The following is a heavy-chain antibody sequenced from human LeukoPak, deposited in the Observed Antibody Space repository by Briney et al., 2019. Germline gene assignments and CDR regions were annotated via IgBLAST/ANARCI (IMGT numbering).Heavy chain of an antibody. Sequence: ASVKVSCKVSGYTLTELSMHWVRQAPGKGLEWMGGFDPEDGETIYAQKFQGRVTMTEDTSTDTAYMEPSSLRSEDTAVYYCATVLCSGGSCYSGFRWGQGTLVTVSS. V-gene: IGHV1-24*01. CDR1: GYTLTELS. J-gene: IGHJ4*02. D-gene: IGHD2-15*01. CDR3: ATVLCSGGSCYSGFR. CDR2: FDPEDGET.